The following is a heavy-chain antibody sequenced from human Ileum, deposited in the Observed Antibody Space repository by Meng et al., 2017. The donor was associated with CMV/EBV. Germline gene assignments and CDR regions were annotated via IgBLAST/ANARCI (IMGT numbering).Heavy chain of an antibody. CDR3: ARGGNSGLQF. CDR1: GIIISSHW. V-gene: IGHV3-74*01. J-gene: IGHJ1*01. D-gene: IGHD3-10*01. Sequence: EGQLEEAGGDQVQPGGSLSPSCAASGIIISSHWMHWVLQAPGKGPEWVSHISSAGPLIHYVDSVKGRFSISRYGVMNMLYLQMNSLRADDTAVYFCARGGNSGLQFWGQGTLVTVSS. CDR2: ISSAGPLI.